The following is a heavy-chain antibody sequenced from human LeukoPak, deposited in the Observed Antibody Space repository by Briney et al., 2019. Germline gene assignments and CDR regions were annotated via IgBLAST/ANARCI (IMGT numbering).Heavy chain of an antibody. D-gene: IGHD5-12*01. CDR1: GSFSGYY. V-gene: IGHV4-34*01. J-gene: IGHJ4*02. CDR3: ARGPRWLRTFDY. Sequence: SETLSLTCAGGSFSGYYWSWIRQPPGKGLEWIGEISHSGITNYNPSLKSRVTISVYTSKNQFSLKLRSVTAADTAVYYCARGPRWLRTFDYWGQGTLVTVSS. CDR2: ISHSGIT.